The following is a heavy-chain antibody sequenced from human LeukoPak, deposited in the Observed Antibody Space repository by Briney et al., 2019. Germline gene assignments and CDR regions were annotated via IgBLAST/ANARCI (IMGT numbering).Heavy chain of an antibody. CDR3: AREAVAGGFDFDY. Sequence: GGSLRLSCAASGFTFSSYSMNWVRQAPGKGLEWVSSISSSSYIYYADSVKGRFTISRDNAKNSLYLQMNSLRAEDTAVYYCAREAVAGGFDFDYWGQGTLVTVSS. J-gene: IGHJ4*02. V-gene: IGHV3-21*01. CDR2: ISSSSYI. D-gene: IGHD6-19*01. CDR1: GFTFSSYS.